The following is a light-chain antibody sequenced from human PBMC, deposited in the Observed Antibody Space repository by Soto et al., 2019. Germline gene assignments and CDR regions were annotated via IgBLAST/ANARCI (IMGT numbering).Light chain of an antibody. V-gene: IGLV4-69*01. CDR1: SGHNSYA. J-gene: IGLJ3*02. Sequence: QLVLTQPPSASASLGASVKLTCTLSSGHNSYAIAWHQQQPEKGPRYLMKLNSDGSHSKGDGIPDRFSGSSSGAERYLTISSLQSEDVADYYCQTWSTDIRVFGGGTKVTVL. CDR2: LNSDGSH. CDR3: QTWSTDIRV.